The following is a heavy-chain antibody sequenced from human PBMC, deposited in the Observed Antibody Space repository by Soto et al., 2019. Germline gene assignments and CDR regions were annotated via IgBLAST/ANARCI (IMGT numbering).Heavy chain of an antibody. D-gene: IGHD3-10*01. Sequence: SETLSLTCTVSGGSISSGGYYWSWIRQHPGKGLEWIGYIYYSGSTYYNPSLKSRVTISVDTSKNQFSLKLSSVTAADTAVYYWGSGFMVGGVTPYTFPVMAVWGKGTTVPGSP. CDR3: GSGFMVGGVTPYTFPVMAV. V-gene: IGHV4-31*03. J-gene: IGHJ6*04. CDR1: GGSISSGGYY. CDR2: IYYSGST.